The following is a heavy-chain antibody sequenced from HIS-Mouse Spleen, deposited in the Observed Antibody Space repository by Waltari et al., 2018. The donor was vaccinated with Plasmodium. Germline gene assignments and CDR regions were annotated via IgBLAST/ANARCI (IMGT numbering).Heavy chain of an antibody. CDR3: AREDILTGYYNDYWYFDL. J-gene: IGHJ2*01. V-gene: IGHV3-21*01. CDR2: ISSSSSYI. Sequence: EVQLVESGGGLVKPGGSLRLSCAASGFPFSSYSMNWVRPAPGQGLEWVSSISSSSSYIYYADSVKGRFTISRDNAKNSLYLQMNSLRAEDTAVYYCAREDILTGYYNDYWYFDLWGRGTLVTVSS. D-gene: IGHD3-9*01. CDR1: GFPFSSYS.